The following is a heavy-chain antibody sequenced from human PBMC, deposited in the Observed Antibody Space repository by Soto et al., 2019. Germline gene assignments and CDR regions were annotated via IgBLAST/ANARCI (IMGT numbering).Heavy chain of an antibody. Sequence: QVQLVQSGAEVKKPGASVKVSCKASGYTFTSYGISWVRQAPGQGLEWMGWISAYNGNTNYAQTLQGRVTMTTDTTTSTAYMELSSLGSDDTAVYYCARDNMLTGPFDYWGQGTLVTVSS. J-gene: IGHJ4*02. CDR3: ARDNMLTGPFDY. CDR2: ISAYNGNT. D-gene: IGHD3-9*01. CDR1: GYTFTSYG. V-gene: IGHV1-18*01.